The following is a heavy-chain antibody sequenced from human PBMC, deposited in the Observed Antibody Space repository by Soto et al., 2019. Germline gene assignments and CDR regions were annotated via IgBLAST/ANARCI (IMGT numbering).Heavy chain of an antibody. J-gene: IGHJ6*04. V-gene: IGHV2-5*02. CDR1: GFSFTTYGVG. CDR3: TKKGQYHDSSACGRDCYMAV. Sequence: QITLKESGPTLVKPTQTLTLTCTFSGFSFTTYGVGVGWIRQAPGKAPEWLALIYWDDQKTFRSSLESRLTITKDTTKDQVVLTITNMDPVDTATYYCTKKGQYHDSSACGRDCYMAVWGKGTTVTVSS. D-gene: IGHD2-2*01. CDR2: IYWDDQK.